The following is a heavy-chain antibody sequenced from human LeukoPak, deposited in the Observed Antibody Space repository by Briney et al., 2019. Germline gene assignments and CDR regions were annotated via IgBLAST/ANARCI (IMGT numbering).Heavy chain of an antibody. Sequence: SETLSLTCTVSGGSISSSSYYWGWIRQPPGKGLEWIGSIYYSGSTYYNPSLKSRVTISVDTSKNQFSLKLSSVTAADTAVYYCAREGERRFDPWGQGTLVTVSS. CDR2: IYYSGST. V-gene: IGHV4-39*01. CDR3: AREGERRFDP. J-gene: IGHJ5*02. CDR1: GGSISSSSYY.